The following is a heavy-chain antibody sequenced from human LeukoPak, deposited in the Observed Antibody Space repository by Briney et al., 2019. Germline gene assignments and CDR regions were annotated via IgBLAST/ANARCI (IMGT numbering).Heavy chain of an antibody. Sequence: GGSLRLSCAASGFTFSIYGMHWVRQAPGKGVEWVAVIWYDGSNKYYADSVKGRFTISRDNSKNTLYLQMNSLRAEDTAVYYCARDVREGFDYWGQGTLVTVSS. CDR3: ARDVREGFDY. D-gene: IGHD1-26*01. CDR1: GFTFSIYG. V-gene: IGHV3-33*01. CDR2: IWYDGSNK. J-gene: IGHJ4*02.